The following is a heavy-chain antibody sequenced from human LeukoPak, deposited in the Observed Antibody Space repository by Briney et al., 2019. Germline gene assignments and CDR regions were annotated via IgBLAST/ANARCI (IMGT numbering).Heavy chain of an antibody. V-gene: IGHV3-30-3*01. J-gene: IGHJ4*02. CDR2: ISYDGSIK. CDR3: ARGSLRVFDY. CDR1: GFTFSNYA. Sequence: GGSLRLSCAASGFTFSNYAVHWVRQAPGKGLEWVAVISYDGSIKYYADSVKGRFTISRDNSKNTLYLQMNSLRAEDTAVYYCARGSLRVFDYWGQGTLVTASS. D-gene: IGHD4-17*01.